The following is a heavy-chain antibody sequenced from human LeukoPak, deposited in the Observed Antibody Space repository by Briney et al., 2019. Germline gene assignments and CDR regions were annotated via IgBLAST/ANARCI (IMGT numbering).Heavy chain of an antibody. CDR3: ARMTPGLDV. D-gene: IGHD2-15*01. CDR1: GFTFSIYW. V-gene: IGHV3-74*01. CDR2: ITGDGTYT. Sequence: GGSVTLSCAASGFTFSIYWMHWVRQAPGKGLVWVSRITGDGTYTNYADSVRGRFTISRDNAKNTLYLQMNSLRAEDTAVYYCARMTPGLDVWGQGTTVTVSS. J-gene: IGHJ6*02.